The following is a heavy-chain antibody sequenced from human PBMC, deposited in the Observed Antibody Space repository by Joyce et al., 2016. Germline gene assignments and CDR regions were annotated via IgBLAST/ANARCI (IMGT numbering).Heavy chain of an antibody. Sequence: EVQLVESGGGLVQPGGSWRLSCAASGFSFNTYSINWVRQAPGKGLEWLSYISASSGTIYYADSVKGRFTISRYNAKNSVYLQMNSLRDEDTAVYYCARVGRTGYTCDYWGQGTLVTVSS. CDR1: GFSFNTYS. CDR3: ARVGRTGYTCDY. D-gene: IGHD5-24*01. V-gene: IGHV3-48*02. J-gene: IGHJ4*02. CDR2: ISASSGTI.